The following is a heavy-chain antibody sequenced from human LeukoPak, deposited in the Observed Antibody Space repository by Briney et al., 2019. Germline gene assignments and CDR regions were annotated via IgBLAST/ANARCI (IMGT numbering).Heavy chain of an antibody. CDR1: GFTFSSYG. CDR2: ISSSSSYI. CDR3: ARSPEIYYMDV. J-gene: IGHJ6*03. Sequence: PGGSLRLSCAASGFTFSSYGMNWVRQAPGKGLEWVSSISSSSSYIYYADSVRGRFTISRDNAKHSLYLQITSLRAEDTAVYYCARSPEIYYMDVWGKGTTVTVS. V-gene: IGHV3-21*01. D-gene: IGHD5-24*01.